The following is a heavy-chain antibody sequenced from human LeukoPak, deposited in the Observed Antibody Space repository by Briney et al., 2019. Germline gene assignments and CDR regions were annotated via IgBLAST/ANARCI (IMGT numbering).Heavy chain of an antibody. CDR2: INPNSGGT. CDR3: ARRVLGLRFLEWLSLPPTDAFDI. CDR1: GYTFTGYY. D-gene: IGHD3-3*01. J-gene: IGHJ3*02. Sequence: ASVKVSCKASGYTFTGYYMHWVRQAPGQGLEWMGWINPNSGGTNYAQKFQGRVTMTRDTSISTAYMELSRLRSDDTAVYYCARRVLGLRFLEWLSLPPTDAFDIWGRGTMVTVSS. V-gene: IGHV1-2*02.